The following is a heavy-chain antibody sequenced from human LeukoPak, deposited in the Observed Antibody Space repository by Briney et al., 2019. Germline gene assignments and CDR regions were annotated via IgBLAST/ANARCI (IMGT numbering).Heavy chain of an antibody. CDR3: ARHGPSYSGSLEFDY. CDR1: GGSISSYY. J-gene: IGHJ4*02. D-gene: IGHD1-26*01. CDR2: IYYSGST. V-gene: IGHV4-59*08. Sequence: KPSETLSLTCTVSGGSISSYYWSWIRQPPGKGLEWIGYIYYSGSTNYNPSLKSRVTISVDTSKNQSSLKLSSATAADTAVYYCARHGPSYSGSLEFDYWGQGTLVTVSS.